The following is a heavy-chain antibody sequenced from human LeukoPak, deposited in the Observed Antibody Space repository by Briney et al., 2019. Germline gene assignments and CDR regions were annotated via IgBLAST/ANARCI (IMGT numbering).Heavy chain of an antibody. D-gene: IGHD2-21*01. V-gene: IGHV3-23*01. Sequence: GGSLRLSCAASGFTFSSYGMSWVRQAPGKGLEWVSTISGSGGSTYYADSVKGRFTISRDNSKNTLYLQMNSLRAEDTAVYFCAKDLWAMAFDYWGQGTLVTVSS. CDR2: ISGSGGST. CDR3: AKDLWAMAFDY. J-gene: IGHJ4*02. CDR1: GFTFSSYG.